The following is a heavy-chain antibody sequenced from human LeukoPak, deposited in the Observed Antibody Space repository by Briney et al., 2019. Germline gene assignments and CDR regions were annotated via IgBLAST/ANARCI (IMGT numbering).Heavy chain of an antibody. V-gene: IGHV1-69*13. J-gene: IGHJ4*02. CDR3: AAVVPAVMGYFDY. D-gene: IGHD2-2*01. CDR2: IIPIFGTA. CDR1: GGTFSSYA. Sequence: SVKVSCKASGGTFSSYAISWVRQAPGQGLEWMGGIIPIFGTANYAQKFQGRVTITADESTSTAYMELSSLRSEDTAVYYCAAVVPAVMGYFDYWGREPWSPSPQ.